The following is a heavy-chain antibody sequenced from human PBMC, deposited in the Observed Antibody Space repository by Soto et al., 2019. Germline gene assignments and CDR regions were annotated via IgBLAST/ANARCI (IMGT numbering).Heavy chain of an antibody. V-gene: IGHV1-2*04. J-gene: IGHJ3*02. CDR1: GYTFTNYY. CDR3: ARGELTSNYYDSSGYPHAAFDI. Sequence: ASVKVSCKASGYTFTNYYMHWVRQAPGQGLEWMGMINPRGGRTTYPQKFQGWVTMTRDTSISTAYMDLSRLRSDDTAVYYCARGELTSNYYDSSGYPHAAFDIWGQGTMVTVSS. CDR2: INPRGGRT. D-gene: IGHD3-22*01.